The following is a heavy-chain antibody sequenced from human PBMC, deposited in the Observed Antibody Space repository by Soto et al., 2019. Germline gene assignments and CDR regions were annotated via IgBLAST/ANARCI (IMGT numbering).Heavy chain of an antibody. CDR3: AKDPVARSVWYGGLY. CDR2: ISGSGGST. CDR1: GFTFSSYA. J-gene: IGHJ4*02. D-gene: IGHD6-19*01. Sequence: EVQLLESGGGLVQPGGSLRLSCAASGFTFSSYAMSWVRQAPGKGLEWVSAISGSGGSTYYADSVKGRFTISRDNSKNTLYRQMNSLGAEDTAVYYCAKDPVARSVWYGGLYWGQGTLVTVSS. V-gene: IGHV3-23*01.